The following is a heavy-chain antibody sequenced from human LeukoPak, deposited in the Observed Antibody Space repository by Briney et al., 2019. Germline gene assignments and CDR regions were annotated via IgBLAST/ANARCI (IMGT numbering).Heavy chain of an antibody. D-gene: IGHD5-18*01. Sequence: KPSETLSLTCTVSGGSISSGSYYWSWIRQPAGKGLEWIGRIYTSGRTNYNPSLKSRVTISVDTSKNQFSLKLSSVTAADTAVYYCASEERGHSYGNLDYWGQGTLVTVSS. CDR2: IYTSGRT. V-gene: IGHV4-61*02. CDR1: GGSISSGSYY. CDR3: ASEERGHSYGNLDY. J-gene: IGHJ4*02.